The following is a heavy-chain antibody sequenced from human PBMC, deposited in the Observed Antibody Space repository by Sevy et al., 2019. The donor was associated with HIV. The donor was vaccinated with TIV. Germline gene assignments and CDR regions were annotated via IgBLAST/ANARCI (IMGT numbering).Heavy chain of an antibody. V-gene: IGHV4-39*01. J-gene: IGHJ3*01. D-gene: IGHD2-21*01. CDR3: ARVFDSEGAFDL. CDR1: GGSIGSNSFY. Sequence: SETLSLTCTVSGGSIGSNSFYWGWIRQPPGKELEWIGTVSYGGSTYYNPSLRSRVTISVDASKKQFSLKLSSVTAADTAVYYCARVFDSEGAFDLWGQGTMVTVSS. CDR2: VSYGGST.